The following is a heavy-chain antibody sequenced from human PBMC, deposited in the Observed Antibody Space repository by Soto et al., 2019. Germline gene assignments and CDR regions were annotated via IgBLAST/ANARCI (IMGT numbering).Heavy chain of an antibody. CDR2: INSDGSST. CDR1: GFTFSTYW. V-gene: IGHV3-74*01. Sequence: EVQLVESGGGLVQPGGSLRLSCAASGFTFSTYWMHWXXXXXXXGLVWVSRINSDGSSTTYADSVKGRFTISRDNAKXXXXXXXXXXXXXXXXXXXXXXXXXXXXXDYWGQGALVTVSS. J-gene: IGHJ4*02. CDR3: XXXXXXXXXDY.